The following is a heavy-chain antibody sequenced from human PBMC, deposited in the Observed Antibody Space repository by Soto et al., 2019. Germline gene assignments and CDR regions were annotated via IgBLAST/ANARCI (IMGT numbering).Heavy chain of an antibody. CDR2: ISGSGGST. CDR3: AKEGRLWFGAHHPLKIEVQAEQVI. J-gene: IGHJ3*02. Sequence: GGSLRLSCAASGFTFSSYAMSWVRQAPGKGLEWVSAISGSGGSTYYADSVKGRFTISRDNSKNTLYLQMNSLRAEDTAVYYCAKEGRLWFGAHHPLKIEVQAEQVIWGQGTMVTVSS. CDR1: GFTFSSYA. V-gene: IGHV3-23*01. D-gene: IGHD3-10*01.